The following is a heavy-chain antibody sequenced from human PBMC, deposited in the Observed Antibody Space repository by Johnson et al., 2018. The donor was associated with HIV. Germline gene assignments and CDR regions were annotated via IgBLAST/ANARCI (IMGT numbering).Heavy chain of an antibody. CDR3: ARGLKGAFDI. V-gene: IGHV3-30*04. CDR2: ISYDGSNK. J-gene: IGHJ3*02. CDR1: GFTFSSYA. Sequence: QVQLVESGGGVVQPGRSLRLSCAASGFTFSSYAMHWVRQAPGKGLEWVAVISYDGSNKYYADSVKGRFTISRDNSKNMLYLQMNSLRTEDTAVYYCARGLKGAFDIWGQGTRVTVSA.